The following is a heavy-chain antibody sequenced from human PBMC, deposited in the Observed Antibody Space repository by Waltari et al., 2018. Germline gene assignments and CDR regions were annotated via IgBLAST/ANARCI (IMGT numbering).Heavy chain of an antibody. CDR3: AREGRGATYYFDY. CDR2: ISSSSSYI. J-gene: IGHJ4*02. CDR1: GFTFSTYS. D-gene: IGHD5-12*01. Sequence: EVQLVESGGGLVKPGGSLRLSCAASGFTFSTYSMNWVRQAPGKGLEWVSSISSSSSYIYYADSVKGRFTISRDNAKNSLYLQMNRLRAEDTAVYYCAREGRGATYYFDYWGQGTLVTVSS. V-gene: IGHV3-21*01.